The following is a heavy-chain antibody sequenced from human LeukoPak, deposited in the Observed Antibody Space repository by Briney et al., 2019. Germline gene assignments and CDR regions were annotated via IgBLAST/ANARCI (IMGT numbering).Heavy chain of an antibody. D-gene: IGHD3-22*01. CDR3: TTLPPFIDRSGYYYVFDY. CDR1: GFTFSNAW. J-gene: IGHJ4*02. V-gene: IGHV3-15*01. Sequence: GGSLRLSCAASGFTFSNAWMSWVRQAPGKGPEWDGRIKSKTDGGTTDYAAPVKGRFTISRDDSKNTLYQQMNSLKTEDTAVYYCTTLPPFIDRSGYYYVFDYWGQGTLVTVSS. CDR2: IKSKTDGGTT.